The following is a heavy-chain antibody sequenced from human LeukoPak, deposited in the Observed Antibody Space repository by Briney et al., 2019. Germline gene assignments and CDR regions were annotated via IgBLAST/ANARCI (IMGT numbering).Heavy chain of an antibody. CDR3: ITDIPGGGYPLDF. D-gene: IGHD3-16*02. Sequence: AGGSLTLSCAASGFTFTSAWMSWVRQSPGKGLEWVGRIKSKADGETIDYAAPVKGRFTISRDDSTKTLYLLMNSLETDDTAVYFCITDIPGGGYPLDFWGQGTLVTVSS. CDR1: GFTFTSAW. CDR2: IKSKADGETI. J-gene: IGHJ4*02. V-gene: IGHV3-15*01.